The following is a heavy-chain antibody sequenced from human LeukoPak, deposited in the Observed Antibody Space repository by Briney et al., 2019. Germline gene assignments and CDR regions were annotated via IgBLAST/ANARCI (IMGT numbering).Heavy chain of an antibody. CDR1: GESFSGYF. D-gene: IGHD3-10*01. J-gene: IGHJ4*02. CDR3: ARLGYYGSGSYYKGGLDY. Sequence: SETLSLTCAVYGESFSGYFWNWIRQPPGKGLEWIGEINHSGSTSNHNPSLKSRVTMSVDTSKNQFSLKLSSVTAADTAVYYCARLGYYGSGSYYKGGLDYWGQGTLVTVSS. CDR2: INHSGSTS. V-gene: IGHV4-34*01.